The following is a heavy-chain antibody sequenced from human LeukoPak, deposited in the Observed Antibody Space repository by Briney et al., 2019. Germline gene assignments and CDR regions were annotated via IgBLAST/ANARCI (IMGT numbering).Heavy chain of an antibody. D-gene: IGHD2-15*01. CDR1: GFTFSSYA. V-gene: IGHV3-23*01. J-gene: IGHJ5*02. Sequence: GGSLRLSCAASGFTFSSYAMSWVRQAPGKGLEWFSAISGSGGSTYYADSVKGRFTISRDNSKNTLYLQMNSLRAEDTAVYYCAKDAPEPIVAVVAADWFDPWGQGTLVTVSS. CDR3: AKDAPEPIVAVVAADWFDP. CDR2: ISGSGGST.